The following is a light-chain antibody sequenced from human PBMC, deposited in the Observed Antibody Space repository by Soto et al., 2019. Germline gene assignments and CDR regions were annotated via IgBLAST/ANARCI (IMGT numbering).Light chain of an antibody. Sequence: QSALTQPASLSGSPGQSITISCTGTSSDIGAYDYVSWFQQHPGKAPKLMISEVTNRPSGVSDRFSGSKSGNTASLTISGLQAEDEADYYCSSFTSRVTFVFGTGTKLTVL. J-gene: IGLJ1*01. CDR3: SSFTSRVTFV. V-gene: IGLV2-14*01. CDR2: EVT. CDR1: SSDIGAYDY.